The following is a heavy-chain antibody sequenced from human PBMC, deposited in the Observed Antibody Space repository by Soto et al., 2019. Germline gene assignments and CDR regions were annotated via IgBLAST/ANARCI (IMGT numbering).Heavy chain of an antibody. Sequence: EVQLVESGGGLVKPGGSLRLSCGASGFTLSKAWMNWVRQAPGKGLEWVGRIKNKTYGETTDYAAPVKGRFTISRDDSKNKLYLQMDSLKTEDTAVYCCSATKDVSRGWFDPWGQGTLVTVSS. CDR3: SATKDVSRGWFDP. CDR1: GFTLSKAW. J-gene: IGHJ5*02. V-gene: IGHV3-15*07. D-gene: IGHD2-15*01. CDR2: IKNKTYGETT.